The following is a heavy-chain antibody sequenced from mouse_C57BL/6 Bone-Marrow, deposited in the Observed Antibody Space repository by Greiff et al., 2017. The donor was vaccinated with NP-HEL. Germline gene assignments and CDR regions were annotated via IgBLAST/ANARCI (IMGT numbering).Heavy chain of an antibody. D-gene: IGHD2-1*01. CDR2: ISDGGSYT. CDR1: GFTFSSYA. J-gene: IGHJ1*03. V-gene: IGHV5-4*03. CDR3: ARVGYYGNLRWYFDV. Sequence: EVMLVESGGGLVKPGGSLKLSCAASGFTFSSYAMSWVRQTPEKRLEWVATISDGGSYTYYPDNVKGRFTISRDNAKNHRYLQMSHLKAEDTAMYYCARVGYYGNLRWYFDVWGTGTTVTVSS.